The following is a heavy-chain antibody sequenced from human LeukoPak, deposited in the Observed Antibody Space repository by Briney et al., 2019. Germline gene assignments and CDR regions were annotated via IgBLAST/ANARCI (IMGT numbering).Heavy chain of an antibody. CDR3: ARGFDCSSTSCSCMDV. J-gene: IGHJ6*02. Sequence: GGSLRLSCVASGFPFSDYYTSWIRQAPGKGLDWVSYISSSGSNIYYADSVKGRFTISRDNAKNSLHLQMNSLRAEDTAVYYCARGFDCSSTSCSCMDVWGQGTTVTVSS. D-gene: IGHD2-2*01. CDR1: GFPFSDYY. V-gene: IGHV3-11*01. CDR2: ISSSGSNI.